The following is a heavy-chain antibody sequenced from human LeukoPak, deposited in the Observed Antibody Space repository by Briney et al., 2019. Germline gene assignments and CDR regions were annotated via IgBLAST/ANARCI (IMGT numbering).Heavy chain of an antibody. CDR2: IIPIFGTA. D-gene: IGHD3-3*01. CDR1: GGTFSSYA. CDR3: ARCRFVADFGVVITGYYYGMDV. J-gene: IGHJ6*02. V-gene: IGHV1-69*13. Sequence: SVKVSCKASGGTFSSYAISWVRQAPGQGLEWMGGIIPIFGTANYAQKFQGRVTITADESTSTVYMELSSLRSEDTAVYYCARCRFVADFGVVITGYYYGMDVWGQGTTVTVSS.